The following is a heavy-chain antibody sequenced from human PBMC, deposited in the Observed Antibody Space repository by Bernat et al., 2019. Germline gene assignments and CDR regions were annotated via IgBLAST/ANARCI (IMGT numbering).Heavy chain of an antibody. Sequence: EVQLVESGGGLVQPGGSLRLSCAASGFTISGYRMHWVRQAPGKGLVWVSRIASDGHTTTYADSVKGRFTISRDDAKNTLYLQMNNLRAEDTAVYYCARDAYSGSGNYWGCWGQGTLVTVSS. V-gene: IGHV3-74*01. CDR1: GFTISGYR. CDR3: ARDAYSGSGNYWGC. J-gene: IGHJ4*02. CDR2: IASDGHTT. D-gene: IGHD3-10*01.